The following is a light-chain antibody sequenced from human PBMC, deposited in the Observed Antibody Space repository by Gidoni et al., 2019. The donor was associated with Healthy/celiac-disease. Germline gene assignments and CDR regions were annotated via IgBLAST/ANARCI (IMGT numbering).Light chain of an antibody. CDR1: QSISSY. Sequence: DIQMPHSPSSLSASVGDRVNITCRASQSISSYLNWYQQKPGKAPKLLIYAASSLQSGVPSRFSGSGSGTDFTLTISSLQPEDFATYYCQQSYSTPRFTFXPXTKVXIK. J-gene: IGKJ3*01. CDR2: AAS. CDR3: QQSYSTPRFT. V-gene: IGKV1-39*01.